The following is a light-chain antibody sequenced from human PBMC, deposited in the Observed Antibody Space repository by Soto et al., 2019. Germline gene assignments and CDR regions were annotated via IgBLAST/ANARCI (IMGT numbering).Light chain of an antibody. J-gene: IGLJ2*01. CDR2: DVN. Sequence: QSALTQPPSASGSPGQSVTISCTGTPSDVGGSNSVSWYQQHPGKAPNLMIYDVNKLPSGVPDRFSGSKSGNTASLTVSGLQAADEAYYFCSSYAPSDVVFGGGTKLTVL. CDR3: SSYAPSDVV. V-gene: IGLV2-8*01. CDR1: PSDVGGSNS.